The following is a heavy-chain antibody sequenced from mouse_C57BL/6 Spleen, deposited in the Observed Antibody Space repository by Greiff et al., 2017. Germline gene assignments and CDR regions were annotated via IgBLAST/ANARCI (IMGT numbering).Heavy chain of an antibody. V-gene: IGHV5-12*01. J-gene: IGHJ2*01. CDR3: ARHPDDY. CDR2: ISNGGGST. Sequence: EVQVVESGGGLVQPGGSLKLSCAASGFTFSDYYMYWVRQTPEKRLEWVAYISNGGGSTYYPDTVKGRFTISRDNAKNTLYLQMSRLKSEDTAMYYCARHPDDYWGQGTTLTVSS. CDR1: GFTFSDYY.